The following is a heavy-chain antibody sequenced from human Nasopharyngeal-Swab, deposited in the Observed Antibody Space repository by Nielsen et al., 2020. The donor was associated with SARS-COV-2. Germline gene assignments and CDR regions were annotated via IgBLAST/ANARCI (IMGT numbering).Heavy chain of an antibody. J-gene: IGHJ4*02. D-gene: IGHD5-18*01. CDR3: ARDLRYSYGTEPFDY. CDR2: ISAYNGNT. Sequence: PHAPAQALEWMGWISAYNGNTNYAQKLQGRVTMTTDTSTSTAYMELRSLRSDDTAVYYCARDLRYSYGTEPFDYWGQGTLVTVSS. V-gene: IGHV1-18*01.